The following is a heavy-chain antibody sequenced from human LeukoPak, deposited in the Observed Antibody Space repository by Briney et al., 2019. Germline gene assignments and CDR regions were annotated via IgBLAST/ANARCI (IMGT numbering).Heavy chain of an antibody. CDR2: ISSSGSTI. J-gene: IGHJ3*02. Sequence: GGSLRLSCAASGFTFSSYEMNWVRQAPGKGLEWVSYISSSGSTIYYADSVKSRFTISRDNAKNSLYLQMNSLRAEDTAVYYCARSGYGDYALSVAFDIWGQGTMVTVSS. CDR1: GFTFSSYE. CDR3: ARSGYGDYALSVAFDI. V-gene: IGHV3-48*03. D-gene: IGHD4-17*01.